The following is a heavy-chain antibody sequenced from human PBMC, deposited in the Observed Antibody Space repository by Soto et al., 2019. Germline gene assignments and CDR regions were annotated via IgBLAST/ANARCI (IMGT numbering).Heavy chain of an antibody. J-gene: IGHJ6*02. Sequence: QVQLVQSGAEVKKPGSSVKVSCKASGGTFSSYAISWVRQAPGQGLEWMGGIIPISETTNYAQKFQGRVTITADESKSTAYMELSSLRSEDTAVYYCARSQGSSTSLEFYYYYYYGMDVWGQGTTVPVSS. D-gene: IGHD2-2*01. CDR2: IIPISETT. CDR1: GGTFSSYA. V-gene: IGHV1-69*01. CDR3: ARSQGSSTSLEFYYYYYYGMDV.